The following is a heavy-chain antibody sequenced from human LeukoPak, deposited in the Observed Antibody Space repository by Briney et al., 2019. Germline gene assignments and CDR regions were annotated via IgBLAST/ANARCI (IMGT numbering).Heavy chain of an antibody. CDR1: GGTFSSYG. CDR2: ISAYNGNT. V-gene: IGHV1-18*01. Sequence: ASVKVSCKASGGTFSSYGISWVRQAPGQGLEWMGWISAYNGNTNYAQKLQGRVTMTTDTSTSTAYMELRSLRSDDTAVYYCARDGSPYYDFWSGSGPVPRYYYYYGMDVWGQGTTVTVSS. CDR3: ARDGSPYYDFWSGSGPVPRYYYYYGMDV. D-gene: IGHD3-3*01. J-gene: IGHJ6*02.